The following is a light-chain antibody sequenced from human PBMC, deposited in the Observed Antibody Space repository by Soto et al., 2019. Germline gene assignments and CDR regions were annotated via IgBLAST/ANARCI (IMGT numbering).Light chain of an antibody. CDR2: GNT. CDR1: RSNIGAGYD. J-gene: IGLJ2*01. CDR3: QSYDSSLVV. V-gene: IGLV1-40*01. Sequence: QSVLTQPPSVSGAPGQRVTISCTGSRSNIGAGYDVHWYQQFPGTAPKLLIYGNTNRPSGVPDRFSGTKSGTSASLAITGLQVEEEADYYCQSYDSSLVVFGGGTKVTVL.